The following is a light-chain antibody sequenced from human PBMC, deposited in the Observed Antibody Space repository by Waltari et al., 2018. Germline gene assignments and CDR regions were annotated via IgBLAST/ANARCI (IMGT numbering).Light chain of an antibody. J-gene: IGLJ3*02. V-gene: IGLV1-40*01. CDR1: IPNTGVDYG. CDR3: QSYDSSLFGV. CDR2: DNT. Sequence: QPVLSQPPSVSGEPGQRATTPSPGSIPNTGVDYGANWYQQLPGTAPKLLICDNTNRPSGVPDRFSGSRSGTSASLAIAGLQAEDEADYYCQSYDSSLFGVFGGGTKLTVL.